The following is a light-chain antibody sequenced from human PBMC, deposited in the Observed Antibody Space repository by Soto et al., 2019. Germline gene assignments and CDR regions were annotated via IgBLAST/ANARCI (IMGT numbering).Light chain of an antibody. CDR2: WAY. J-gene: IGKJ2*01. V-gene: IGKV4-1*01. Sequence: IVMAQSPDSLAVSLGERATSTCKSSQSNLYRSNNRNSLAWYQQKPGQPPRLLINWAYTRESGFPDRFSGCGSVTDFTRSLSSLQSADLAFYYCQQYYTTPYTFVQGTKLEIK. CDR3: QQYYTTPYT. CDR1: QSNLYRSNNRNS.